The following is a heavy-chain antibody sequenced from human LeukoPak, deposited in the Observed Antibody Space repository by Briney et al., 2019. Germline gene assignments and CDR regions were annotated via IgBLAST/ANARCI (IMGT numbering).Heavy chain of an antibody. V-gene: IGHV3-7*01. CDR1: GFTFSSYW. D-gene: IGHD6-13*01. Sequence: GGSLRPSCAASGFTFSSYWMSWVRQAPGKGLEWVANIKQDGSEKYYVDSVKGRFTISRDNAKNSLYLQMNSLRAEDTAVYYCARDLFDYSSSRYLGYWGQGTLVTVSS. CDR2: IKQDGSEK. CDR3: ARDLFDYSSSRYLGY. J-gene: IGHJ4*02.